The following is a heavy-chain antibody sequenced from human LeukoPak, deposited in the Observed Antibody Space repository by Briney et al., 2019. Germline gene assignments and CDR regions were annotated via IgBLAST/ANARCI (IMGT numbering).Heavy chain of an antibody. Sequence: KASQTLSLTCTVSGGSISSGSYYWSWIRQPAGKGLEWIGRIYTSGSTNYNPSLKSRVTISVDTSKNQFSLKLSSVTAADTAVYYCARHVSYYGSGSYYNRWGQGTLVTVSS. CDR2: IYTSGST. D-gene: IGHD3-10*01. CDR1: GGSISSGSYY. CDR3: ARHVSYYGSGSYYNR. J-gene: IGHJ4*02. V-gene: IGHV4-61*02.